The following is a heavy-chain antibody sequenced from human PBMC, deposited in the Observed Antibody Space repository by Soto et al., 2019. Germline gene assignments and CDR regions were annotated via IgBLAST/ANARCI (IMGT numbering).Heavy chain of an antibody. D-gene: IGHD3-10*01. Sequence: ASVKVSCKASGYTFTSYGISWVRQAPGQGLEWMGWISTYNGNTKYAQKLQGRVTMTTDTSTSTAYMELRSLRSDDTAVFYCAREMVRRVGSDYWGPGTLVTVSS. CDR3: AREMVRRVGSDY. CDR1: GYTFTSYG. J-gene: IGHJ4*02. V-gene: IGHV1-18*01. CDR2: ISTYNGNT.